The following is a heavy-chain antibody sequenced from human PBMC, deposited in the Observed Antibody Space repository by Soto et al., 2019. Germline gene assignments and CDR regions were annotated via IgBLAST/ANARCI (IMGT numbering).Heavy chain of an antibody. CDR1: GFTFTSSA. CDR2: IVVGSGNT. Sequence: GASLKVSCKASGFTFTSSAVQWVRQARGQRLEWIGWIVVGSGNTNYAQKFQERVTITRDMSTSTAYMELSSLRSEDTAVYYCAADISHSSGHYYFDYWGQGTLVTVSS. CDR3: AADISHSSGHYYFDY. V-gene: IGHV1-58*01. J-gene: IGHJ4*02. D-gene: IGHD3-22*01.